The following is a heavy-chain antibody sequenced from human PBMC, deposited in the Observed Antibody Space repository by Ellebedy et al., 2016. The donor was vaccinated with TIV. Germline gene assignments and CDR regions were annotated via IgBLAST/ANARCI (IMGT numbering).Heavy chain of an antibody. J-gene: IGHJ2*01. V-gene: IGHV1-18*04. Sequence: GESLKISCKGSGYSFTSYWIGWVRQAPGQGLEWMGWISAYNGNTNYAQKLQGRVTMTTDTSTSTAYMELRSLRSDDTAVYYCARDQGPKWVAYWYFDLWGRGTLVTVSS. CDR1: GYSFTSYW. CDR2: ISAYNGNT. CDR3: ARDQGPKWVAYWYFDL. D-gene: IGHD1-26*01.